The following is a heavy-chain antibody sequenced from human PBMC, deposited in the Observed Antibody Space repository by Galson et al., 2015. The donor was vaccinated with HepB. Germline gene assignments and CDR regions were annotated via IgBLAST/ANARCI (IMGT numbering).Heavy chain of an antibody. CDR1: GYTFTSYG. CDR3: ARERGSGSYYVGGPNKAEPTIHLNY. Sequence: SVKVSCKASGYTFTSYGISWVRQAPGQGLEWMGWISAYNGNTNYAQKLQGRVTMTTDTSTSTAYMELRSRRSDDTAGSYCARERGSGSYYVGGPNKAEPTIHLNYWGQGTLVTVSS. D-gene: IGHD1-26*01. J-gene: IGHJ4*02. V-gene: IGHV1-18*01. CDR2: ISAYNGNT.